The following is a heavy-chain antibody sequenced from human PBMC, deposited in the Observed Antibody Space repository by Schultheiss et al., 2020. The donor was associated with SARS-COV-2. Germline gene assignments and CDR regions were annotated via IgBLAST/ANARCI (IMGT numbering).Heavy chain of an antibody. V-gene: IGHV1-18*01. CDR1: GYTFTSYG. D-gene: IGHD1-26*01. Sequence: ASVKVSCKASGYTFTSYGISWVRQAPGQGLEWMGWISAYNGNTNYAQKLQGRVTMTTDTSTSTAYMELRSLRSDDTAVYYCARPLDSGSYRKGAFDIWGQGTMVTVSS. CDR2: ISAYNGNT. J-gene: IGHJ3*02. CDR3: ARPLDSGSYRKGAFDI.